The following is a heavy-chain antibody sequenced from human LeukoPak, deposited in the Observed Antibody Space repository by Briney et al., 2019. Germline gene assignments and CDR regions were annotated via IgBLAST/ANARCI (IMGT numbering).Heavy chain of an antibody. CDR3: ARDPGELPFDY. J-gene: IGHJ4*02. CDR1: GYSISSGYY. CDR2: IYHSGST. D-gene: IGHD1-7*01. Sequence: SETLSLTCTVSGYSISSGYYWGWIRQPPGKGLEWIGSIYHSGSTYYNPSLKSRVTISVDTYKNQFSLKLSSVTAADTAVYYCARDPGELPFDYWGQGTLVTVSS. V-gene: IGHV4-38-2*02.